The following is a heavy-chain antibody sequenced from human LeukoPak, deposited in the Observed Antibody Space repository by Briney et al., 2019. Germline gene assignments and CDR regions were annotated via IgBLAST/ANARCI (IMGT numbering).Heavy chain of an antibody. J-gene: IGHJ4*02. V-gene: IGHV3-23*01. Sequence: GGSLRLSCAASGFTFSSYGMSWIRQAPGKGLEWVSAISGSGGSTYYTDSVKGRFTISRDNSENTLFLQMHSLRAEATAVYYCAKITSGPDYWGQGTLVTVSS. CDR2: ISGSGGST. D-gene: IGHD6-19*01. CDR3: AKITSGPDY. CDR1: GFTFSSYG.